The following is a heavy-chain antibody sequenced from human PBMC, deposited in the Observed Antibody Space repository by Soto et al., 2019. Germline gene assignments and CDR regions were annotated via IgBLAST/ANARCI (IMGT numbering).Heavy chain of an antibody. Sequence: PGESLKISCKGSGYSFTSYWIGWVRQMPGKGLESMGIIYPGDSDTRYSPSFQGQVTISADKSISTAYLQWSSLKASDTAMYYCARRMVRYFDWSSREPDAFDIWGQGTMVTVSS. V-gene: IGHV5-51*01. CDR3: ARRMVRYFDWSSREPDAFDI. CDR2: IYPGDSDT. CDR1: GYSFTSYW. D-gene: IGHD3-9*01. J-gene: IGHJ3*02.